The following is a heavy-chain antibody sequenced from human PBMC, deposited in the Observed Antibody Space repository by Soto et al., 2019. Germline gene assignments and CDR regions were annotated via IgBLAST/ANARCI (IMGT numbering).Heavy chain of an antibody. Sequence: QITLKESGPTLVKPTQTLTLTCTFSGFSLSTSGVGVGWIRQPPGKALEWLALIYWDDDKRYSPSLKSRLTITKDTSKNQGVLTMTNMDPVDTATYYGAHDAKTDTPMVKTYYFDYWGQGTLVTVSS. J-gene: IGHJ4*02. CDR1: GFSLSTSGVG. V-gene: IGHV2-5*02. CDR2: IYWDDDK. CDR3: AHDAKTDTPMVKTYYFDY. D-gene: IGHD5-18*01.